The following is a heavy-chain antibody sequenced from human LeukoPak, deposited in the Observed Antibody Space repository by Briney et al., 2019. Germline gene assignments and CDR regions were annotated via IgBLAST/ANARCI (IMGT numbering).Heavy chain of an antibody. Sequence: GGSLRLSCATSGLTVRTSSMSWVRQAPGKGLEWVSYISSSSSTLYYADSVKGRFTISRDNAKNSLYLQMDSLRDEDTAVYFCAADDSGWYGFDYWGQGTLVTVSS. CDR1: GLTVRTSS. D-gene: IGHD6-19*01. V-gene: IGHV3-48*02. CDR3: AADDSGWYGFDY. CDR2: ISSSSSTL. J-gene: IGHJ4*02.